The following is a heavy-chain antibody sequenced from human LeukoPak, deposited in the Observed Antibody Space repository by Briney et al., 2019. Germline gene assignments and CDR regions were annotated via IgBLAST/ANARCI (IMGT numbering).Heavy chain of an antibody. Sequence: GASVKVSCKASGYTFTSYDINWVRQATGQGLEWMGWMNPNSGNTGYAQKFQGRVTITRNTSISTAYMELSRLRSDDTAVYYCARVFGRVGIVLMVYANYLDYWGQGTLVTVSS. CDR2: MNPNSGNT. V-gene: IGHV1-8*03. CDR3: ARVFGRVGIVLMVYANYLDY. D-gene: IGHD2-8*01. CDR1: GYTFTSYD. J-gene: IGHJ4*02.